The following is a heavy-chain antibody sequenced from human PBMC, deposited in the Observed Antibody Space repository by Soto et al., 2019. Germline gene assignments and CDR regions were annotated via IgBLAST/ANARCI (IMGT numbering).Heavy chain of an antibody. V-gene: IGHV4-59*07. J-gene: IGHJ5*02. Sequence: SDTLSLTCTVSGGSISSYYWSWTREPPGKGLEWIGYIYYSGSTNYNPSLRSRVTISVDTSKNQFSLKLSSVTAADTAVYYCARAVVVVAATRRGWFDPWGQGTLVTVSS. CDR3: ARAVVVVAATRRGWFDP. D-gene: IGHD2-15*01. CDR1: GGSISSYY. CDR2: IYYSGST.